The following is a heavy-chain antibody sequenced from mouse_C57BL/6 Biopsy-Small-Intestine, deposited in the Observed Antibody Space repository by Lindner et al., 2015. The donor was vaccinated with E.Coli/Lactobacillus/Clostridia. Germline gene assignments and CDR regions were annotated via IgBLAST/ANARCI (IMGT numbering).Heavy chain of an antibody. D-gene: IGHD1-1*01. J-gene: IGHJ4*01. CDR3: ARGDYGSSPYAMDY. Sequence: VQLQESGGGLVKPGGSLKLSCAASGFTFSDYGMHWVRQAPEKGLEWVAYISSGSSTIYYADTVKGRFTISRDNAKNTLFLQMTSLRSEDTAMYYCARGDYGSSPYAMDYWGQGTSVTVSS. CDR2: ISSGSSTI. CDR1: GFTFSDYG. V-gene: IGHV5-17*01.